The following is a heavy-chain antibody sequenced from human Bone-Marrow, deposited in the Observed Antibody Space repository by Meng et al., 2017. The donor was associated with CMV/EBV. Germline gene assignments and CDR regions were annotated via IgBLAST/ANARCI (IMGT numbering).Heavy chain of an antibody. D-gene: IGHD6-13*01. CDR1: GYTFTSFD. Sequence: ASVKVSCKTSGYTFTSFDINWVRQATGEGVEWMGWMNPNSSITGYAQKFQGRVTMTRNTSINTAYMELSSLRSEDTAVYYCTRGLGDSSGYDKVDYWGQGTLVTVSS. CDR3: TRGLGDSSGYDKVDY. J-gene: IGHJ4*02. V-gene: IGHV1-8*01. CDR2: MNPNSSIT.